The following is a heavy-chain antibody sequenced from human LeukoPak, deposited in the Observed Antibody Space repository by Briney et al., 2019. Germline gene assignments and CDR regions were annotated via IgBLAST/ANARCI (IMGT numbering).Heavy chain of an antibody. CDR1: GFTFDDYA. CDR3: AKGFRANRGVTLGY. D-gene: IGHD2-21*02. J-gene: IGHJ4*02. Sequence: PGGSLRLSCAASGFTFDDYAMHWVRHAPGKGLEWVSLISGDGGSTYYAGSVKGRFTISRDNSKNSLYLQMNSLRTEETALYYCAKGFRANRGVTLGYWGQGTLVTVSS. V-gene: IGHV3-43*02. CDR2: ISGDGGST.